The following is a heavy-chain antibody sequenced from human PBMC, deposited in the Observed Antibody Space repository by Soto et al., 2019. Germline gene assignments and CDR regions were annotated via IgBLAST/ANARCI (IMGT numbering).Heavy chain of an antibody. CDR2: ISYSGST. V-gene: IGHV4-61*01. J-gene: IGHJ5*02. CDR3: ARADDYRSSWFDP. CDR1: GGSVSSVTYY. Sequence: QVQLQESGPGLVKPSETLSLTCIVSGGSVSSVTYYWSWIRQPPGKGLEWIGYISYSGSTNYNPSLKSRVSMSLDTSKNQFSLNLISVIAAVTAVYYCARADDYRSSWFDPWGQGTLVTVSS. D-gene: IGHD4-4*01.